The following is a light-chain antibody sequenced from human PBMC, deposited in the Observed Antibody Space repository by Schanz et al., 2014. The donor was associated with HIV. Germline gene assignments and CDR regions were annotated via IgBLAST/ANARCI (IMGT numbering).Light chain of an antibody. CDR2: VNH. Sequence: QSVLTQPPSMSAAPGQRVTISCAGSAFNIGQNYVSWFQQFPGTAPKLLIYVNHQRPSDIPDRFSGSKTGTSATLAIVGLQTGDEADYYCATWDTGLTAGELVFGTGTKFTVL. CDR3: ATWDTGLTAGELV. CDR1: AFNIGQNY. V-gene: IGLV1-51*01. J-gene: IGLJ1*01.